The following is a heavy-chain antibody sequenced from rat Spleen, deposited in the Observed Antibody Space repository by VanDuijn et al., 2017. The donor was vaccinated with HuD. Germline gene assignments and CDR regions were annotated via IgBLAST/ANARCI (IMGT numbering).Heavy chain of an antibody. J-gene: IGHJ4*01. D-gene: IGHD1-12*02. CDR3: ARQDYDGTYGVLMDA. CDR1: GFTFSNYG. CDR2: INYDGSST. V-gene: IGHV5-29*01. Sequence: EVQLVESGGGLVQPGRSLKLSCAASGFTFSNYGMAWVRQAPTKGLEWVATINYDGSSTYYRDSVKGRFTISRDNAKSTLYLQMDSLRSEDTATYYCARQDYDGTYGVLMDAWGQGASVTVSS.